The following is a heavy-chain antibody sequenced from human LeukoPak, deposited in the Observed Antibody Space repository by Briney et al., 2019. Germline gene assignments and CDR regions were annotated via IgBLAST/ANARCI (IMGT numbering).Heavy chain of an antibody. Sequence: SETLSLICTVSGGSISNSSYFWAWIRQSPGKGLEWIGSSTYSGSTFYNPSLKNRVTIFVDTSKNQFSLELNSVTAADTAVFYCARHGTGGGPSGPWRTFDMWGQGTMVTVSS. J-gene: IGHJ3*02. D-gene: IGHD2-15*01. CDR3: ARHGTGGGPSGPWRTFDM. CDR2: STYSGST. CDR1: GGSISNSSYF. V-gene: IGHV4-39*01.